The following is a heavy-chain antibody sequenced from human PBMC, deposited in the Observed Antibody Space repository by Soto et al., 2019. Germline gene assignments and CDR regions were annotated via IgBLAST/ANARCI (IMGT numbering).Heavy chain of an antibody. V-gene: IGHV1-69*08. Sequence: QVQLVQSGAEVKKPGSSVKVSCKASGGTFSSYSFTWVRQAPGQGLEWMGRIIPNLGIANYAQKFQGRVTISADKSTSTAYMELSSLRSEDTAVYYCATDKDSTYDHWGQGTLVTVSS. D-gene: IGHD4-4*01. CDR1: GGTFSSYS. J-gene: IGHJ5*02. CDR2: IIPNLGIA. CDR3: ATDKDSTYDH.